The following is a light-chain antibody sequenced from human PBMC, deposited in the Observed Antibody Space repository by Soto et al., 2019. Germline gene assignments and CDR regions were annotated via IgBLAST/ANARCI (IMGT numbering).Light chain of an antibody. CDR3: QQYGSSPWT. CDR2: GAS. V-gene: IGKV3-20*01. J-gene: IGKJ1*01. Sequence: EIVLTQSPGTLSLSPGERATLSCRASQSVSRNYLAWYQQKSGQAPRLLIYGASSRATGIPDRFSGSGSGTDFTLSISRLEPEDFAVYFCQQYGSSPWTFGQGTTVDIK. CDR1: QSVSRNY.